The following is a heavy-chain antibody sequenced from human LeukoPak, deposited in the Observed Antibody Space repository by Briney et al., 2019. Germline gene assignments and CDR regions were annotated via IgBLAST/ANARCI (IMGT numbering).Heavy chain of an antibody. CDR2: ISSSSSYI. J-gene: IGHJ6*02. CDR3: ARGSGYDYYYGMDV. Sequence: PGGSLRLSCAASRFTFSSYSMDWVRQAPGKGLEWVSSISSSSSYIYYADSVKGRFTISRDNAKNSLYLQMNSLRAEDTAVYYCARGSGYDYYYGMDVWGQGTTVTVSS. V-gene: IGHV3-21*01. D-gene: IGHD3-22*01. CDR1: RFTFSSYS.